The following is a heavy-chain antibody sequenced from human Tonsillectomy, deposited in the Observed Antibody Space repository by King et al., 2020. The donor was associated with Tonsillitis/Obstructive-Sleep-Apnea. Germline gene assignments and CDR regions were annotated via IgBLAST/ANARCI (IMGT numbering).Heavy chain of an antibody. CDR1: GFTVSSNY. CDR3: ARDHSSSDDYAFDI. V-gene: IGHV3-53*01. Sequence: VQLVESGGGLIQPGGSLRLSCAASGFTVSSNYMSWVRQAPGKGLEWVSVIYSGVSTYYADSVKGRFTISRDNSKNTLYLQMNSLRAEDTAVYYCARDHSSSDDYAFDIWGQGTMVTVSS. J-gene: IGHJ3*02. D-gene: IGHD6-13*01. CDR2: IYSGVST.